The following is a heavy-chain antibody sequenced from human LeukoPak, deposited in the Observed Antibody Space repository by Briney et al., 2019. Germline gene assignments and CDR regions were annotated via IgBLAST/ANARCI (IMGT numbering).Heavy chain of an antibody. J-gene: IGHJ4*02. CDR3: ARQPGSAPPHFDY. D-gene: IGHD7-27*01. Sequence: SETLSLTCTVSGGSISSGGYYWSWIRQHPGKGLEWIGYIYYSGSTYYNPSLKSRVTISVDTSKNQFSLKLSSVTAADTAVYYCARQPGSAPPHFDYWGQGTLVTVSS. V-gene: IGHV4-31*03. CDR2: IYYSGST. CDR1: GGSISSGGYY.